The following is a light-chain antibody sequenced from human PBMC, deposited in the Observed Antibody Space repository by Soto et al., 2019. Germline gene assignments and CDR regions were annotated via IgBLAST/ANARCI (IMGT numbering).Light chain of an antibody. Sequence: TQSPGTVSFSSGGRGTLSCRAIQRVASSYLAWYQQKPGRAPRLLIYGASTRATGIPARFSGSGSGTEFTLTISSLQSEDFAVYYCQQRNVWPPITFGQRTRLEIK. CDR2: GAS. V-gene: IGKV3-15*01. CDR1: QRVASSY. CDR3: QQRNVWPPIT. J-gene: IGKJ5*01.